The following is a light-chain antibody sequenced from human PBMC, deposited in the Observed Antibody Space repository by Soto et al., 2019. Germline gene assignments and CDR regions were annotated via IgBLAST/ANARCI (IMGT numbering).Light chain of an antibody. Sequence: AIQMTQSPSSLSASVGDRVTITCRASQGIRNDLGWYQQKPGKAPKLLIYAASSLQSGVPSRFSGSGSGTDFTLTISSLEPEDFAVYYCQQYGSSYPWTFGQGTKVDIK. CDR3: QQYGSSYPWT. V-gene: IGKV1-6*01. CDR1: QGIRND. CDR2: AAS. J-gene: IGKJ1*01.